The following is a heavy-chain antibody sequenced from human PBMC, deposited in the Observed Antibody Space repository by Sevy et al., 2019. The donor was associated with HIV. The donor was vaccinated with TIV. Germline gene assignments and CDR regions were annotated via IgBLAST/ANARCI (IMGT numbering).Heavy chain of an antibody. Sequence: GGSLRLSCAASGFTFSSYWMSWVRQAPGKGLEWVANIKQDGSEKYYVDSVKGRFTISRDNAKNSLYLQMNSLRAEDTAVYYCARVEPYYYDSSGYYYYFDYWGLGTLVTVSS. V-gene: IGHV3-7*01. CDR3: ARVEPYYYDSSGYYYYFDY. CDR2: IKQDGSEK. D-gene: IGHD3-22*01. CDR1: GFTFSSYW. J-gene: IGHJ4*02.